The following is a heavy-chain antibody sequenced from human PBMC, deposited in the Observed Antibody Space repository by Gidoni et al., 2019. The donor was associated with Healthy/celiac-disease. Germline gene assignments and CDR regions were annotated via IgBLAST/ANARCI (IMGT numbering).Heavy chain of an antibody. Sequence: QLQLQESGSGLVKPSQTLSLTCAVSGGSISSGGYSWSWIRQPPGKGLEWIGYIYHSGSTYYNPSLKSRVTISVDRSKNQFSLKLSSVTAADTAVYYCASGILTGRRDPDDAFDIWGQGTMVTVSS. D-gene: IGHD1-20*01. CDR3: ASGILTGRRDPDDAFDI. CDR2: IYHSGST. V-gene: IGHV4-30-2*01. CDR1: GGSISSGGYS. J-gene: IGHJ3*02.